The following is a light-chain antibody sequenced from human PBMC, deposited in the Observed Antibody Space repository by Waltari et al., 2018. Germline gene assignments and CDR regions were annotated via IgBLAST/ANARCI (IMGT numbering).Light chain of an antibody. Sequence: QSVLTQPPSVSGAPGQRVTISCTGSSSNIGAGYDVHWYQQLPGTAPKLLIYGNSKRPSGVPDRFSGSKSGTSASLAITGLQAEDEADYYCQSYDSSLRGNVFGSGTKVTVL. CDR3: QSYDSSLRGNV. V-gene: IGLV1-40*01. J-gene: IGLJ6*01. CDR2: GNS. CDR1: SSNIGAGYD.